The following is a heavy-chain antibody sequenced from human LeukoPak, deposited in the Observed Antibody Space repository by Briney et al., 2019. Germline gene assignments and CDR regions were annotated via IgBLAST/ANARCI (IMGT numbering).Heavy chain of an antibody. J-gene: IGHJ6*02. Sequence: SVKVSCKASGGTFSSYAISWVRQAPGQGLEWMGGIIPIFGTANYAQKFQGRVTITADKSTSTAYMELSSLRSEDTAVYYCARVVGGYSYGYDYYYGMDVLGQGTTVTVSS. V-gene: IGHV1-69*06. CDR1: GGTFSSYA. CDR2: IIPIFGTA. CDR3: ARVVGGYSYGYDYYYGMDV. D-gene: IGHD5-18*01.